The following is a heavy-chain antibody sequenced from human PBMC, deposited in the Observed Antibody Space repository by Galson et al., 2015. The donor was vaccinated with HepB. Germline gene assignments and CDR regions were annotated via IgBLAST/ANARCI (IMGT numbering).Heavy chain of an antibody. CDR3: ARGRRAAAAYTKWGMDV. V-gene: IGHV6-1*01. J-gene: IGHJ6*02. Sequence: CAISGDSVSSHSAAWNWIRQSPSRGLEWLGRTYYRSKWYNDYAVSVKSRITINPDTSKNQFSLQLNSVTPEDTAVYYCARGRRAAAAYTKWGMDVWGQGTTVTVSS. D-gene: IGHD6-13*01. CDR2: TYYRSKWYN. CDR1: GDSVSSHSAA.